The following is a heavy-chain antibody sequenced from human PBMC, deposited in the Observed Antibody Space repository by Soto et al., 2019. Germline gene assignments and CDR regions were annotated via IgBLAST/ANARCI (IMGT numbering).Heavy chain of an antibody. CDR3: ARPPGTAAAGLGY. J-gene: IGHJ4*01. CDR2: ISGSGSNI. CDR1: GFMFSDYY. D-gene: IGHD6-13*01. V-gene: IGHV3-11*01. Sequence: QVPLVESGGGLVKPGGSLRLSCAASGFMFSDYYMSWIRQAPGKGLEWVSYISGSGSNIHYADSVKGRFTISRDNAKNSLYLQMNSLRDEDTAVYYCARPPGTAAAGLGYWGHGTLVTVSS.